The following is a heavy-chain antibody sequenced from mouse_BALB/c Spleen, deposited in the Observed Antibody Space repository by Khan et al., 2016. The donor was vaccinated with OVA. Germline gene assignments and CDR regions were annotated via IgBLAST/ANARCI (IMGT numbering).Heavy chain of an antibody. D-gene: IGHD1-1*02. CDR3: ARLAYYYNSEGFAY. CDR1: GFTFSTYG. J-gene: IGHJ3*01. V-gene: IGHV5-6*01. CDR2: INTGGHYT. Sequence: EVQGVESGGDLVKTGGSLKLSCAASGFTFSTYGMSWVRQTPDKRLEWVATINTGGHYTYYIDSVKGRFTISRDNVKNILYLQMTSLRSEDTAIYYCARLAYYYNSEGFAYWGQGTLVTVSA.